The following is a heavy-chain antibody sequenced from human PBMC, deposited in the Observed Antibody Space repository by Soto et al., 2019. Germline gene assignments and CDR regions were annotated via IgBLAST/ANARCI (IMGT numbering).Heavy chain of an antibody. CDR1: GGSISSVGYS. D-gene: IGHD4-4*01. CDR3: ARGMTTVTTLDY. CDR2: IYHSGST. V-gene: IGHV4-30-2*01. Sequence: SETLSLTCAVSGGSISSVGYSWSCIRQPPGKGLEWIGYIYHSGSTYYNPSLKSRVTISVDRSKNQFSLKLSSVTAADTAVYYCARGMTTVTTLDYWGQGILVTVSS. J-gene: IGHJ4*02.